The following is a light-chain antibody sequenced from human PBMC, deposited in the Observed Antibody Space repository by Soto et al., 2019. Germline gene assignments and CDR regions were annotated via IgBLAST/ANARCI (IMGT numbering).Light chain of an antibody. CDR2: KAS. J-gene: IGKJ1*01. V-gene: IGKV1-5*03. CDR1: QSISSW. Sequence: DIQMTQSPSTLSASVGDRFTITFRASQSISSWLAWYQQKPGKAPKLLIYKASSLESGVPSRFSGSGSGTEFTLTISSLQPDDFATYYCQQYNSYSETFGQGTKVDIK. CDR3: QQYNSYSET.